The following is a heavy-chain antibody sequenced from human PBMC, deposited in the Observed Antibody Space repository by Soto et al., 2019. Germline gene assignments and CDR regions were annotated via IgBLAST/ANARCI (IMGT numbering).Heavy chain of an antibody. V-gene: IGHV4-39*01. J-gene: IGHJ4*02. D-gene: IGHD3-10*01. Sequence: SETLSLTCTVSGVSISSSSYYWGWIRQPPGKGLEWIGSIYYSGSTYYNPSLKSRVTISVDTSKNQFSLKLSSVTAADTAVYYCAPILWFGELYEEGYWGQGTLVTVSS. CDR1: GVSISSSSYY. CDR3: APILWFGELYEEGY. CDR2: IYYSGST.